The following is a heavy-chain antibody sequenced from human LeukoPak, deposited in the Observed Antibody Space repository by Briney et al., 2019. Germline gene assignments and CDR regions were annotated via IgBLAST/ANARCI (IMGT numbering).Heavy chain of an antibody. CDR3: TRGGIQVSGIDEFDY. V-gene: IGHV3-13*01. Sequence: GGSLRLSCAASGFTFIDYDMHWIRQVIGKGLEWVSAIGIRGDTHYSGSVKGRFTISRENAESSLYLQMNSLRAEDTAVYYCTRGGIQVSGIDEFDYWGQGTLVTVSS. J-gene: IGHJ4*02. CDR2: IGIRGDT. D-gene: IGHD6-19*01. CDR1: GFTFIDYD.